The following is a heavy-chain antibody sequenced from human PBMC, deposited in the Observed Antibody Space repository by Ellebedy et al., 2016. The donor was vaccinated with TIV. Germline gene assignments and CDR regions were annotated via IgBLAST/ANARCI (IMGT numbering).Heavy chain of an antibody. CDR2: ISSSGSTI. CDR3: ARNRYCSGGDCYALGY. Sequence: GESLKISCAASGFTFSDYYMSWIRQAPGKGLEWVSYISSSGSTIYYADSVKRRFTISRDNAKNSLYLQMNSLRAEDTAVYYCARNRYCSGGDCYALGYWGQGTLVTVSS. V-gene: IGHV3-11*04. J-gene: IGHJ4*02. D-gene: IGHD2-15*01. CDR1: GFTFSDYY.